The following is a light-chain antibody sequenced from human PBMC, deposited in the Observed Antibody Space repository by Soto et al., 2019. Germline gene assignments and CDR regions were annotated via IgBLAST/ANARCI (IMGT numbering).Light chain of an antibody. CDR1: SSDVGTYHY. Sequence: QSVLTQPASVSASPGQSITISCTGASSDVGTYHYVSWYQHHPGKPPKLLIHEVTHRPPGVAARFSGSKSGNTASLTISGLQAEDEAVYYCSSYRKSNTLVFGTGTKVTV. V-gene: IGLV2-14*01. CDR2: EVT. CDR3: SSYRKSNTLV. J-gene: IGLJ1*01.